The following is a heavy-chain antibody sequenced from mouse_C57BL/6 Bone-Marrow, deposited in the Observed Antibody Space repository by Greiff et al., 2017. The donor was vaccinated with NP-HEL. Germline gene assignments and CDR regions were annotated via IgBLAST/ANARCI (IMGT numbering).Heavy chain of an antibody. CDR3: ARNYYGRSYLYFDV. CDR2: INPNNGGT. V-gene: IGHV1-26*01. CDR1: GYTFTDYY. Sequence: VQLQQSGPELVKPGASVKISCKASGYTFTDYYMNWVKQSHGKSLEWIGDINPNNGGTSYNQKFKGKATLTVDKSSSTAYMELRSLTSEDSAVYYCARNYYGRSYLYFDVWGTGTTVTVSS. J-gene: IGHJ1*03. D-gene: IGHD1-1*01.